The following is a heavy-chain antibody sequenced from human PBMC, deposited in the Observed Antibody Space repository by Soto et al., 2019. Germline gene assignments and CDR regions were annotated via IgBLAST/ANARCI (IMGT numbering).Heavy chain of an antibody. CDR2: ISPDGGRT. CDR3: ATRDPGPY. J-gene: IGHJ4*02. CDR1: GYTFTTYY. V-gene: IGHV1-46*01. Sequence: QVQLVQSGAEVKKPGASVKVSCKASGYTFTTYYMHWVRQAPGQGLEWMGIISPDGGRTSYAQKFQGRVTMTRDTSTSTVYMELSSLSSEATPVYSFATRDPGPYWGQGTLVTVSS.